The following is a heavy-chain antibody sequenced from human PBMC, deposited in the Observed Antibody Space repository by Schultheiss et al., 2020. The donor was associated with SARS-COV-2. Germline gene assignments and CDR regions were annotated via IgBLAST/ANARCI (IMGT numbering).Heavy chain of an antibody. CDR2: ISGSGGST. V-gene: IGHV3-23*01. CDR3: AKDLGVYNALDV. Sequence: GGSLRLSCAASGFTFSSYAMSWVRQAPGKGLEWVSAISGSGGSTYYADSVRGRFIISRDNSRNTLYLQMNSLRAEDTALYYCAKDLGVYNALDVWGQGTMVTVSS. J-gene: IGHJ3*01. CDR1: GFTFSSYA. D-gene: IGHD2-8*01.